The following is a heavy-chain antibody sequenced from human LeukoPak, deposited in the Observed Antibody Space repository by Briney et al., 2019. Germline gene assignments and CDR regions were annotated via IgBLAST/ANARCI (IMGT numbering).Heavy chain of an antibody. CDR3: ARGYCSTGSCQYSFDC. V-gene: IGHV3-23*01. D-gene: IGHD2-15*01. J-gene: IGHJ4*02. Sequence: PGGSLRLSCAASGFTFSSYSMSWVRQAPGKGLEWGSAVSGSGVSTHYGDSIKGRFPISRDNSKNTVDLQMDSLRAEDTATYYCARGYCSTGSCQYSFDCWGQGTLVTVSS. CDR1: GFTFSSYS. CDR2: VSGSGVST.